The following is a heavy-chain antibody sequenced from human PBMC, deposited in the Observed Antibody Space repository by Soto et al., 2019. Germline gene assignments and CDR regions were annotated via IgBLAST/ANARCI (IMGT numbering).Heavy chain of an antibody. J-gene: IGHJ4*02. CDR1: GFSLSTSGVG. CDR2: IYWDDDK. V-gene: IGHV2-5*02. Sequence: SGPTLVNPTQTLTLTCTFSGFSLSTSGVGVGWICQPPGKALEWLALIYWDDDKRYSPSLKSRVTITKDTSKNQVVLTMTNMDPVDTATYYCARRSLGDFGDYWGQGTLVTVSS. CDR3: ARRSLGDFGDY. D-gene: IGHD3-3*01.